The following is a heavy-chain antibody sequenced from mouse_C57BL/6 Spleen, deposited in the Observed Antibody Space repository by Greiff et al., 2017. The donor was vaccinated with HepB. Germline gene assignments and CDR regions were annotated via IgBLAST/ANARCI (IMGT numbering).Heavy chain of an antibody. CDR3: ARGGGKAMDY. D-gene: IGHD2-1*01. J-gene: IGHJ4*01. CDR2: INPGSGGT. CDR1: GYAFTNYL. Sequence: QVQLQQSGAELVRPGTSVKVSCKASGYAFTNYLIEWVKQRPEPGLEWIGVINPGSGGTNYNEKFKGKATLTADKSSSTAYMQLSSLTSEDSAVYFCARGGGKAMDYWGQGTSVTVSS. V-gene: IGHV1-54*01.